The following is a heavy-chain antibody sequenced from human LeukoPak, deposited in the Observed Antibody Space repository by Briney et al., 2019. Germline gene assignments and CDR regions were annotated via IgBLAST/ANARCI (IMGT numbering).Heavy chain of an antibody. V-gene: IGHV3-30*03. CDR1: GFTFSRHG. Sequence: GGSLRLSCAPSGFTFSRHGMHWVRQAPGKGLEWVAIISNDGSRKYYAHFVEGRFTISRDNSKNTLYLQMDSLRAEDTAVYYCARDRAWNYFDYWGQGTLVTVSS. D-gene: IGHD3-3*01. CDR2: ISNDGSRK. CDR3: ARDRAWNYFDY. J-gene: IGHJ4*02.